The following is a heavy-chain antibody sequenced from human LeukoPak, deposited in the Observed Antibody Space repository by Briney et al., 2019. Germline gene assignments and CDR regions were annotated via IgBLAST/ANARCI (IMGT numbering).Heavy chain of an antibody. CDR3: ARVSDWNFNY. CDR2: INSDGRST. J-gene: IGHJ4*02. V-gene: IGHV3-74*01. CDR1: GFTFSNYW. D-gene: IGHD3/OR15-3a*01. Sequence: PRGSLRLSRAVSGFTFSNYWMHWVRQAPGKGLVWVARINSDGRSTNYGDSVKGRFTISRDNAKNTLYLQMNSLRAEDTAVYYCARVSDWNFNYWGQGTLVTVSS.